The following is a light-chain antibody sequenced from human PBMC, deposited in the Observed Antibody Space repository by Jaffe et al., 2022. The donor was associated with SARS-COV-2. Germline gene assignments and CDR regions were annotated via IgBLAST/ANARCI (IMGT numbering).Light chain of an antibody. CDR1: QSVLYSSNNKNY. CDR3: QQYYNSPSVT. V-gene: IGKV4-1*01. J-gene: IGKJ5*01. Sequence: DIVMTQSPDSLAVSLGERATINCKSSQSVLYSSNNKNYLAWYQQKPGQPPKLLIYWASTRESGVPDRFSGSGSGTDFTLTISSLQAEDVAVYYCQQYYNSPSVTFGQGTRLEIK. CDR2: WAS.